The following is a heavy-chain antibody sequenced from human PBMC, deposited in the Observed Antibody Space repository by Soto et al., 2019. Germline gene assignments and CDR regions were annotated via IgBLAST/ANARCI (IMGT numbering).Heavy chain of an antibody. D-gene: IGHD3-22*01. CDR2: IIPIFGTP. V-gene: IGHV1-69*01. CDR1: GGTFSNFG. Sequence: QVQLVQSGAEVKKPGSSVKVSCKASGGTFSNFGISWVRKAPGQGLEWMGGIIPIFGTPTYAQKFQDRVTIPADDSTTTAYMELSSLRAEDTAMYYCAKSDRSGYSPAYWGQGTLVTVSS. CDR3: AKSDRSGYSPAY. J-gene: IGHJ4*02.